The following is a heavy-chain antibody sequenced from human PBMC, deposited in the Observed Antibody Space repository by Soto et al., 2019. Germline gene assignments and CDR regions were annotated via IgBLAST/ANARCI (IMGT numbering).Heavy chain of an antibody. CDR2: ISGSGGST. V-gene: IGHV3-23*01. J-gene: IGHJ6*02. CDR3: AYGGAHPGGYYYYGMDV. Sequence: GGSLRLSCAASGFTFSSYAMSWVRQAPGKGLEWVSAISGSGGSTYYADSVKGRFTISRDNSKNTLYLQMNSLRAEDTAVYYCAYGGAHPGGYYYYGMDVWGQGTTVTVSS. D-gene: IGHD4-17*01. CDR1: GFTFSSYA.